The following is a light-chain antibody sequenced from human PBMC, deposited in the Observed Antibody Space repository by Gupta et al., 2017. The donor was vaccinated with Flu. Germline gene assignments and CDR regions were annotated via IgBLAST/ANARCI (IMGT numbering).Light chain of an antibody. V-gene: IGKV3-11*01. CDR1: QNIIRF. CDR2: DTS. J-gene: IGKJ4*01. Sequence: DIVLTQSPATLSLSPGERATLSCRASQNIIRFLAWYQHKPGQAPRLLIYDTSNRATGIPDRFSGSGSATDFTLTISSLEPEDFAVYYCQQRSNWPLTFGGGTKVEIK. CDR3: QQRSNWPLT.